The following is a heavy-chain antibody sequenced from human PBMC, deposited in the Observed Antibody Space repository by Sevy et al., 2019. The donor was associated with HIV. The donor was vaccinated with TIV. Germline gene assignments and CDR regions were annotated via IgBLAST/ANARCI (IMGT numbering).Heavy chain of an antibody. Sequence: GGSLRLSCAASGFTFSRDWMTWVRQAPGKGLEWVAKIKADGSETYSVDSVKGRFSISRDNAKNARYLQMNSLRAEDTAVYYCARGANNLYNWGQGTLVTVSS. V-gene: IGHV3-7*01. D-gene: IGHD3-10*01. J-gene: IGHJ4*02. CDR3: ARGANNLYN. CDR2: IKADGSET. CDR1: GFTFSRDW.